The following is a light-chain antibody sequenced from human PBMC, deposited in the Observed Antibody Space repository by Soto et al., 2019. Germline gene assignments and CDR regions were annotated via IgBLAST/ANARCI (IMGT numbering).Light chain of an antibody. CDR1: QGIGND. V-gene: IGKV1-6*01. Sequence: AIQMTQSPSSLSASVGDRVTITCRASQGIGNDLGWYQQKPGKAPKLLIYAASRLQSGVPSRCSGGGSGTDFTLSISILQPEDFATYYCLQDYSYPYTFGQGTKLEIK. CDR2: AAS. CDR3: LQDYSYPYT. J-gene: IGKJ2*01.